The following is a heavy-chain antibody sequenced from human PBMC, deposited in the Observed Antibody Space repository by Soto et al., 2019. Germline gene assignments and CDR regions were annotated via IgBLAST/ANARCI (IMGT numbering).Heavy chain of an antibody. J-gene: IGHJ3*02. V-gene: IGHV3-7*05. D-gene: IGHD3-10*01. Sequence: EEQLVKSGGGLVQPGGKLRLSCAASGFSFSSYWMTWVRQAPGKGLEWVANIKRDGSGGSYLDSVRGRFTVSRDNVRNSLYLQMDSLRAEDTALYYCARDVSPGSSSPLYLDAFDIWGQGTRVTVSS. CDR2: IKRDGSGG. CDR1: GFSFSSYW. CDR3: ARDVSPGSSSPLYLDAFDI.